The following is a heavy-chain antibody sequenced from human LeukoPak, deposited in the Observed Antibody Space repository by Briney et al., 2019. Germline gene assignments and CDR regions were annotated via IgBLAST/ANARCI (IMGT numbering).Heavy chain of an antibody. J-gene: IGHJ3*02. CDR1: GYTFTSYD. D-gene: IGHD1-26*01. CDR2: MNPNSGNT. Sequence: ASVKVSCKASGYTFTSYDINWARQATGQGLEWMGWMNPNSGNTGYAQKFQGRVTMTRNTSISTAYMELSSLRSEDTAVYYCATSGGSYFYAFDIWGQGTMVTVSS. V-gene: IGHV1-8*01. CDR3: ATSGGSYFYAFDI.